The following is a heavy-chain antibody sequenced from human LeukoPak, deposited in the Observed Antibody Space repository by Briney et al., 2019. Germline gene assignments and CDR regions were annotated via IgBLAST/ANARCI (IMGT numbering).Heavy chain of an antibody. CDR3: ARDWELLRSQH. CDR2: INPDTGGT. CDR1: GYTFTGYY. D-gene: IGHD1-26*01. Sequence: ASVKVSCKASGYTFTGYYLHWVRQAPGQGLEWMGWINPDTGGTSYAQKFLGRVTMTRDTSISAVFMELSSLRSEDTAVYYCARDWELLRSQHWGQGTLVTVSS. J-gene: IGHJ1*01. V-gene: IGHV1-2*02.